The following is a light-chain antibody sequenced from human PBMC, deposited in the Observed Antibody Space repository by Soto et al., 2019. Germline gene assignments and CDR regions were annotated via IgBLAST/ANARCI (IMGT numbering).Light chain of an antibody. CDR1: QGISSW. J-gene: IGKJ1*01. Sequence: IRMTHSQSSLSASTLYIVNITFRASQGISSWLAWYQQKPGKAPKLLIYAASSLQSGVPSRFSGSGSGTDFTLTISSLQPEDFATYYCQKANSFPRKFGQGTKVDIK. CDR2: AAS. CDR3: QKANSFPRK. V-gene: IGKV1-12*01.